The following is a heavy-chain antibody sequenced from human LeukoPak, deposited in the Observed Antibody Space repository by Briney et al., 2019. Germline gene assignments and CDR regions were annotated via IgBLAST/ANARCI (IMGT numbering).Heavy chain of an antibody. D-gene: IGHD2-15*01. Sequence: ASVKVSCKASGYTFTGYYMHWVRQAPGQGHEWMGWINPNSGGTNYAQKFQGRVTMTRDTSISTAYMELSRLRSDDTAVYYCATRYCSGGSCHFSYWGQGTLVTVSS. V-gene: IGHV1-2*02. CDR2: INPNSGGT. CDR3: ATRYCSGGSCHFSY. CDR1: GYTFTGYY. J-gene: IGHJ4*02.